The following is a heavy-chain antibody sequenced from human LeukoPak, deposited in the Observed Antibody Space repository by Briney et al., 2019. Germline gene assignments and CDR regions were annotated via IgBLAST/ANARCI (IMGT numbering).Heavy chain of an antibody. Sequence: PSETLSLTCTVSGGSISSSSYYWGWIRQPPGRGLEWIESIYYSGSTYYNPSLKSRVTISVDTSKNQFSLKLSSVTAADTAVYYCARTGYSSSWYWYNWFDPWGQGTLVTVSS. V-gene: IGHV4-39*01. CDR3: ARTGYSSSWYWYNWFDP. CDR2: IYYSGST. J-gene: IGHJ5*02. CDR1: GGSISSSSYY. D-gene: IGHD6-13*01.